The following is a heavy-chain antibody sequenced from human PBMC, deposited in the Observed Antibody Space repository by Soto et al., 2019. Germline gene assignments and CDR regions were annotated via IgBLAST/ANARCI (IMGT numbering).Heavy chain of an antibody. V-gene: IGHV4-4*02. Sequence: QVQLQESGPGLVKPSGPLPLTSASSGGPATSSNWWSWVRRSPGKGLEWMGEIYHSGSAHYNPSLKSRATISLDKSKNQFSLRLTSVTAADTAVYYCARVPGVVVSADDAFDIWGPGTRVIVSS. CDR1: GGPATSSNW. J-gene: IGHJ3*02. CDR3: ARVPGVVVSADDAFDI. D-gene: IGHD2-21*02. CDR2: IYHSGSA.